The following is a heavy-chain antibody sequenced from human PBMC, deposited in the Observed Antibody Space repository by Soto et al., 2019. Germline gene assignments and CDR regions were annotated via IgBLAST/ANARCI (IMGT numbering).Heavy chain of an antibody. Sequence: GASVKVSCKASGGTFSSYAISWVRPAPGQGLEWMGGIIPIFGTANYAQKFQGRVTITADESTSTAYMELSSLRSEDTAVYYCARGRYSSRFCSFDPWGQGTLVTVSS. V-gene: IGHV1-69*13. CDR3: ARGRYSSRFCSFDP. CDR2: IIPIFGTA. CDR1: GGTFSSYA. J-gene: IGHJ5*02. D-gene: IGHD6-13*01.